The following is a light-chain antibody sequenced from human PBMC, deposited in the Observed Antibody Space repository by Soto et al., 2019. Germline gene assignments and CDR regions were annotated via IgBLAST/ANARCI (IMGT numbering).Light chain of an antibody. J-gene: IGKJ1*01. CDR3: QQYDDWQT. CDR1: QSVSRN. CDR2: ASS. V-gene: IGKV3-15*01. Sequence: EIVLTHSPSTLSLSAVGRATLSCKASQSVSRNLAWYQQKPGQAPRLLIYASSTRATGIPDRFSGSASGTEFTLTISSLQSEDFAVYYRQQYDDWQTFGQGTKVDIK.